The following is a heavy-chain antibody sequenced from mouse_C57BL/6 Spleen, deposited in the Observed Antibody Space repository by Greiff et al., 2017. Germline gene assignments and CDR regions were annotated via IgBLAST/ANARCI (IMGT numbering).Heavy chain of an antibody. CDR1: GFTFSDYG. D-gene: IGHD2-4*01. V-gene: IGHV5-17*01. CDR2: ISSGISTI. Sequence: EVKLVESGGGLVKPGGSLKLSCAASGFTFSDYGMHWVRQAPEKGLEWVAYISSGISTIYYADTVKGRFTISRDNAKNTLFLQMTSLRSEDTAMYYCARDYDYDVAWFAYWGQGTLVTVSA. CDR3: ARDYDYDVAWFAY. J-gene: IGHJ3*01.